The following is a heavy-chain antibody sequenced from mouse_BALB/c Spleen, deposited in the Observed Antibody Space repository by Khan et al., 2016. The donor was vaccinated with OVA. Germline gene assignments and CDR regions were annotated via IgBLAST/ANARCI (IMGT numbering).Heavy chain of an antibody. D-gene: IGHD1-1*01. J-gene: IGHJ3*01. CDR2: IYPGNDDT. V-gene: IGHV1-80*01. CDR1: GYTFSSSW. Sequence: VQLQQSGAELVRPGSSVKISCKASGYTFSSSWMNWVKHRPGQGLEWIGQIYPGNDDTDYNGKFQDKASLTADKSSRTAYMQLTSLTSEDSVVYFCARYFGSRFAYWGQGTLVTVSA. CDR3: ARYFGSRFAY.